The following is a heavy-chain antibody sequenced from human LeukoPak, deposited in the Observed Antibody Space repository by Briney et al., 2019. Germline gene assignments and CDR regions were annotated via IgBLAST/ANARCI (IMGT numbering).Heavy chain of an antibody. CDR3: ARVGGSGSYYVPRGYYNWFDP. V-gene: IGHV4-4*07. Sequence: PSETLSLTCAVSGGSISSYYWSWIRQPAGKGLEWIGRIYTSGSTNYNPSLKSRVTMSVDTSKNQFSLKLSSVTAADTAVYYCARVGGSGSYYVPRGYYNWFDPWGQGTLVTVSS. CDR2: IYTSGST. D-gene: IGHD3-10*01. J-gene: IGHJ5*02. CDR1: GGSISSYY.